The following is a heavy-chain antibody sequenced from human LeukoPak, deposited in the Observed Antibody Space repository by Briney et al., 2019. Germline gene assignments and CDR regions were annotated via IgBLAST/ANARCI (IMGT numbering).Heavy chain of an antibody. J-gene: IGHJ4*02. D-gene: IGHD2-2*01. V-gene: IGHV3-7*04. CDR1: GFTFSSYS. Sequence: GGSLRLSCAASGFTFSSYSMNWVRQAPGKGLEWVANIKQDGSEKYYVDSVKGRFTISRDNAKNSLYLQMNSLRAEDTAVYYCARGGLGYCSSTSCPRFDYWGQGTLVTVSS. CDR2: IKQDGSEK. CDR3: ARGGLGYCSSTSCPRFDY.